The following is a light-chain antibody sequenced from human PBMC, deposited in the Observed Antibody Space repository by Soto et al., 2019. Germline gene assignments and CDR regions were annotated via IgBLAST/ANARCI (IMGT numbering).Light chain of an antibody. CDR1: QSVSSN. CDR2: GAS. CDR3: QQYDKWPPVT. V-gene: IGKV3-15*01. J-gene: IGKJ5*01. Sequence: EIVMTQSPATLSVSLGERATLSCRASQSVSSNLAWYQHKPGQAPRLVIYGASTRATGIPARFSGSGSGTEFTLTISSLQSEDFGVYYCQQYDKWPPVTFGQGTRLEIK.